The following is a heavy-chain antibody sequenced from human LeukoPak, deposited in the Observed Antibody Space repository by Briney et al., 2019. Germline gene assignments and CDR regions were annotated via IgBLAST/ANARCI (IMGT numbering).Heavy chain of an antibody. CDR1: GGSISSTYW. Sequence: SETLSLTCAVSGGSISSTYWWSWVRQSPGKGLEWIGEIYHSGSSNYNPSLKSRVTISVDTSKNQFSLKLSSVTAADTAVYYCARRYSSSGRDYWGQGTLVTVSS. CDR3: ARRYSSSGRDY. CDR2: IYHSGSS. D-gene: IGHD6-13*01. V-gene: IGHV4-4*02. J-gene: IGHJ4*02.